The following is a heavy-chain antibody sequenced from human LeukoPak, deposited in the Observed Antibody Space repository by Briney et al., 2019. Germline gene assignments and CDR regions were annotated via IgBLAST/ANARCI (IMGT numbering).Heavy chain of an antibody. CDR1: GFTFSSYW. CDR2: ISGDGTTT. D-gene: IGHD2-2*01. Sequence: GGSLRLSCAASGFTFSSYWMHWVRQAPGKGLAWVSRISGDGTTTAYADSVKGRLTISRDNAKNSLYLQMNSLRAEDTAVYYCARDLGVPAETLDYWGQGTLVTVSS. CDR3: ARDLGVPAETLDY. J-gene: IGHJ4*02. V-gene: IGHV3-74*01.